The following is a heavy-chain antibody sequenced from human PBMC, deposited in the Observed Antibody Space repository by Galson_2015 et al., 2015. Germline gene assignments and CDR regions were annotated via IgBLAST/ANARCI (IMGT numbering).Heavy chain of an antibody. Sequence: SLRLSCAASGFTFSSYGMHWVRQAPGKGLEWVAVISYDGSNKYYADSVKGRFTISRDNSKNTLYLQMNSLRAEDTAVYYCAKAGTMIVAYYFDYWGQGTLVTVSS. CDR1: GFTFSSYG. D-gene: IGHD3-22*01. CDR3: AKAGTMIVAYYFDY. CDR2: ISYDGSNK. V-gene: IGHV3-30*18. J-gene: IGHJ4*02.